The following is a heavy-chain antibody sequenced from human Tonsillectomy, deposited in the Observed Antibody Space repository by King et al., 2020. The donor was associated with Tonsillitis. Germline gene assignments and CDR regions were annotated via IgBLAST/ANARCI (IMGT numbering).Heavy chain of an antibody. V-gene: IGHV4-61*02. CDR3: AREDDYGDQLEY. CDR2: LYTSGNT. CDR1: GGSISSGPFY. J-gene: IGHJ4*02. D-gene: IGHD4-17*01. Sequence: VQLQESGPGLVKPSQTLSLTCTVSGGSISSGPFYWSWCRRPAGKGLQWIGRLYTSGNTNYNPSLKRRVTISVDTSKNQFSLTLSSVTAADTAVYYCAREDDYGDQLEYWGQGTLVTVSS.